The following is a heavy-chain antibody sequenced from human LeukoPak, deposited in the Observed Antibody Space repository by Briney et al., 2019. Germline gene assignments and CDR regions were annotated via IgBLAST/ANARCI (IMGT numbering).Heavy chain of an antibody. CDR3: ATDISTHYFGS. CDR1: GFTLSSYA. V-gene: IGHV3-33*08. J-gene: IGHJ4*02. CDR2: IWYDASNK. Sequence: GGSLRLSCAASGFTLSSYAMSWVRQAPGKGLEWVTFIWYDASNKYYAESVKGRFTISRDNSRNTVFLQVNSLRAEDTAIYYCATDISTHYFGSWGQGTLVTVSS. D-gene: IGHD3-9*01.